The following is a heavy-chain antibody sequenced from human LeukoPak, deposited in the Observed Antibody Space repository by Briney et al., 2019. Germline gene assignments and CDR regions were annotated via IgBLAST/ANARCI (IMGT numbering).Heavy chain of an antibody. V-gene: IGHV3-23*01. Sequence: GGSLRLSCAASGFTFSSYAMSWVRQAPGKGPEWVSTINGGGVNTHYADSVGGRFTISRDNSKNTLFLQMNSLRDEDTAVYYCAKDLYSNYGPADYWGQGNLVTVSS. J-gene: IGHJ4*02. CDR2: INGGGVNT. CDR1: GFTFSSYA. D-gene: IGHD4-11*01. CDR3: AKDLYSNYGPADY.